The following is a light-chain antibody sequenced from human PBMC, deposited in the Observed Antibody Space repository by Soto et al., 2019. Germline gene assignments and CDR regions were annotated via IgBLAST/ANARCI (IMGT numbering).Light chain of an antibody. J-gene: IGKJ1*01. CDR3: QQYLITPWT. V-gene: IGKV3-20*01. CDR2: GAS. Sequence: EIVLTQSPGTLSLSPGRRPTHSCRASESVSSSSLAWYQQKTGQAPRLXMHGASSRATGIPDRFSGSGYGADFTLTIGRLETEDFAVYYCQQYLITPWTFGQGTKVDIK. CDR1: ESVSSSS.